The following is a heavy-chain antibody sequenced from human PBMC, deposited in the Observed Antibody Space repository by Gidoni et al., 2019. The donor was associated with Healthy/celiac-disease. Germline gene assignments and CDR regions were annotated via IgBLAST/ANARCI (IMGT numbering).Heavy chain of an antibody. D-gene: IGHD6-19*01. CDR2: IYTSGST. V-gene: IGHV4-61*02. Sequence: QVQLQESGPGLVKPSQTLSLTCPVSGCSISSGSYYWSWIRQPAGKGLEWIGRIYTSGSTNYNPSLKSRVTISVDTSKNQFSLKLSSVTAADTAVYYCARDRQWLVGSFDYWGQGTLVTVSS. CDR3: ARDRQWLVGSFDY. J-gene: IGHJ4*02. CDR1: GCSISSGSYY.